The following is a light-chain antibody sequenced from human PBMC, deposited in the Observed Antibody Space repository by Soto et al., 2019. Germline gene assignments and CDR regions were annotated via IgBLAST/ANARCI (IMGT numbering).Light chain of an antibody. CDR1: QTVGSAY. J-gene: IGKJ1*01. CDR2: GTS. V-gene: IGKV3-20*01. Sequence: EIVLTQSPGTLSLSPGERATLSCRASQTVGSAYLAWYQHKPGQAPRLLIYGTSSRATGIPDRISGSRSGTDFTLTISRLEPEDFAVYYCQQYGSSRWTFGQGTKVEAK. CDR3: QQYGSSRWT.